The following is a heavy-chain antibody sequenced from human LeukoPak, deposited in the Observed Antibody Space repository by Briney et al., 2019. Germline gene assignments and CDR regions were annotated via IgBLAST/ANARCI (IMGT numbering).Heavy chain of an antibody. D-gene: IGHD5-18*01. Sequence: ASVKVSCKASGYTFTGYYMRWVRQAPGQGLEWMGGIIPIFGIANYAQKFQGRVTITADESTSTAHMELSSLRSEDTAVYYCASGYSYGSRHDAFDIWGQGTMVTVSS. CDR3: ASGYSYGSRHDAFDI. CDR1: GYTFTGYY. J-gene: IGHJ3*02. V-gene: IGHV1-69*13. CDR2: IIPIFGIA.